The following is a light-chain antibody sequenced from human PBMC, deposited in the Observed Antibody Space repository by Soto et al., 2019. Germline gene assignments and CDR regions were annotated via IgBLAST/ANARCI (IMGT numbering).Light chain of an antibody. CDR3: QQGYSYPYT. V-gene: IGKV1-39*01. CDR1: QNIGNY. Sequence: DIQMTHSPSSLSASVGDRVTITCRASQNIGNYLNWYQQKPGKAPKLLIYTASSLQSGVPSIFSGSGSGTDFTLTINSLQPEDFVTYYCQQGYSYPYTFGQGTKLEIK. CDR2: TAS. J-gene: IGKJ2*01.